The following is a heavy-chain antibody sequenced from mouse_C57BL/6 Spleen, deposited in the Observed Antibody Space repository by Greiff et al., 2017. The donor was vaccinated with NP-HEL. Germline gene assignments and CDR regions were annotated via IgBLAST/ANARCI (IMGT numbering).Heavy chain of an antibody. Sequence: EVQLQQSGPELVKPGASVKLPCKASGYTFTDYNMDWVKQSHGKSLEWIGDINPNNGGTIYNQKFKGKATLTVDKSSSTAYMERRSLTSEDTAVYYCARKTNYYGSSPYAMDYWGQGTSVTVSS. CDR2: INPNNGGT. CDR3: ARKTNYYGSSPYAMDY. V-gene: IGHV1-18*01. CDR1: GYTFTDYN. D-gene: IGHD1-1*01. J-gene: IGHJ4*01.